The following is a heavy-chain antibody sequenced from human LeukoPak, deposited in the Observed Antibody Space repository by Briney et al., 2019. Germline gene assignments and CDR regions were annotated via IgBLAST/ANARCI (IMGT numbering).Heavy chain of an antibody. CDR2: IYYSGSP. J-gene: IGHJ6*02. CDR1: GGSISSYY. CDR3: ARDGAYYYYGMDV. D-gene: IGHD3-16*01. V-gene: IGHV4-59*01. Sequence: SETLSLTCTVSGGSISSYYWSWIRQPPGKGLEWIGYIYYSGSPNYNPSLKSRVTISVDTSKNQFSLKLSSVTAADTAVYYCARDGAYYYYGMDVWGQGTTVTVSS.